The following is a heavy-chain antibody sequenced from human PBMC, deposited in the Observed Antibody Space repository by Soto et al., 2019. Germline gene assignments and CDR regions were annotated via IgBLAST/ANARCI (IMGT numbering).Heavy chain of an antibody. J-gene: IGHJ5*01. CDR3: VKGGWLDF. CDR1: GFTFGASA. Sequence: PGGSLRLSCAASGFTFGASALQWVRQASGKGLERLGRIGSRGETYATTYAASVKGRFTISRDNSKNTLYLQMNSLRAEDTALYRCVKGGWLDFWGQGALVTVSS. CDR2: IGSRGETYAT. V-gene: IGHV3-73*01.